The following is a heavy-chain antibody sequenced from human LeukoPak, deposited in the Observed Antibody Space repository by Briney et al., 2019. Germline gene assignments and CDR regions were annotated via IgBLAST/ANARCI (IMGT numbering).Heavy chain of an antibody. Sequence: SETLSLTCTVSGGSISTYSWNWIRQPPGQGLEWIGYVYKSGGTYNNPSLRSRVAISMDTSNSQFSLRLTSVTAADTAVYYCARDAGGTWFDPWGQGILVTVS. CDR2: VYKSGGT. CDR3: ARDAGGTWFDP. CDR1: GGSISTYS. V-gene: IGHV4-59*01. J-gene: IGHJ5*02.